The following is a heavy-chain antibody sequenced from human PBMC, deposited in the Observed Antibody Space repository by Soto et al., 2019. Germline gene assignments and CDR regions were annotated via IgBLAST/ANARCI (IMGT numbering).Heavy chain of an antibody. V-gene: IGHV3-15*01. J-gene: IGHJ6*03. Sequence: GGSLRLSCAASGFTFSNAWMSWVRQAPGKGLEWVGRIKSKTDGGTTDYAAPVKGRFTISRDDSKNTLYLQMNSLKTEDTAVYYCTPDSNQGIAAAAPYYYYYYMDVWGKGTTVTVSS. CDR2: IKSKTDGGTT. CDR3: TPDSNQGIAAAAPYYYYYYMDV. CDR1: GFTFSNAW. D-gene: IGHD6-13*01.